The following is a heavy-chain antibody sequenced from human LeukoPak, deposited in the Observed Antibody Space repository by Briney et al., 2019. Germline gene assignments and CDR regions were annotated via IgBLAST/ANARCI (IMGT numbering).Heavy chain of an antibody. CDR2: IYNGG. V-gene: IGHV3-53*01. Sequence: PGGSLRLSCAASGLTVSSNDMSWVRQAPGKGLEWVSLIYNGGSVKGRFTISRDNSKNTLYLQMNCLRAEDTAVYFCARDGTSTDDYWGQGTLVTVSS. J-gene: IGHJ4*02. D-gene: IGHD2-2*01. CDR1: GLTVSSND. CDR3: ARDGTSTDDY.